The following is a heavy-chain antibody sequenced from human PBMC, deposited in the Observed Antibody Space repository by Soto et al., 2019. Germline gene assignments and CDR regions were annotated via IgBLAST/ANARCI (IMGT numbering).Heavy chain of an antibody. CDR1: GGSISSYY. CDR3: ARDIAVAGTSHNWFDP. CDR2: IYTSGST. D-gene: IGHD6-19*01. V-gene: IGHV4-4*07. Sequence: SETLSLTCTVSGGSISSYYWSWIRQPAGKGLEWIGRIYTSGSTNYNPSLKSRVTMSVDTSKNQFSLKLSSVTAADTAVYYCARDIAVAGTSHNWFDPWGQGTLVTVSS. J-gene: IGHJ5*02.